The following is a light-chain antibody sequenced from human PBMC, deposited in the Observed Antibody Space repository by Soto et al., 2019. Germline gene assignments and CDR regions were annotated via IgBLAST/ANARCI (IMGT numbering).Light chain of an antibody. CDR3: SSYISSYTYV. V-gene: IGLV2-14*03. J-gene: IGLJ1*01. Sequence: QSVLTQPASVSGSPGQSVTISCAGTSSDVGGYNFVSWYQQHPGKAPQLMIYDVSSRPSGVSNRFSGSKSGNTASLTISGLQAEDEADYYCSSYISSYTYVFGTGTRSPS. CDR2: DVS. CDR1: SSDVGGYNF.